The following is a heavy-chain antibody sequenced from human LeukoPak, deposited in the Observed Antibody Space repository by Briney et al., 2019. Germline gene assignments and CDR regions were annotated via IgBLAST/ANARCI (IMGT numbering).Heavy chain of an antibody. V-gene: IGHV1-69*05. Sequence: SVKVSCKASGGTFSSYAISWVRQAPGQGLEWMGGIIPIFGTANYAQKFQGRVTITTDESTSTAYMELSSLRSEDTAVYYCARDLTTPLGGADFWSGYQGGQWGQGTLVTVSS. CDR2: IIPIFGTA. CDR3: ARDLTTPLGGADFWSGYQGGQ. D-gene: IGHD3-3*01. J-gene: IGHJ4*02. CDR1: GGTFSSYA.